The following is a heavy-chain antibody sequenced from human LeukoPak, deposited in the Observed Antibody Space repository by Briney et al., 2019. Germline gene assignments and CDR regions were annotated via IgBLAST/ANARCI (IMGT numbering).Heavy chain of an antibody. V-gene: IGHV3-74*01. D-gene: IGHD5-18*01. J-gene: IGHJ4*02. Sequence: QPGGSLRLSCAASGFTFSSYWMHWVRQAPGKGLVWVSRIDNEGSSTSYADSVKGRFTISRDNAKNRLYVQMNSLRVEDTGVYYCATGSGLWSPDYWGQGTLVTVSS. CDR2: IDNEGSST. CDR3: ATGSGLWSPDY. CDR1: GFTFSSYW.